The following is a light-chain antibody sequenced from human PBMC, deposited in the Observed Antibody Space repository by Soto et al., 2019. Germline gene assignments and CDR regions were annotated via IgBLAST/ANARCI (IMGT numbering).Light chain of an antibody. CDR3: QQTYITPPWT. CDR1: QSINNY. Sequence: DIQMTQSPTSLSASVGDRITITCRASQSINNYLNWYQHKPGKAPRLLIFAASNLETGVPSRFSGSGSGTDFTLSVNDLQPEDFATYYCQQTYITPPWTFGQGTKGEI. V-gene: IGKV1-39*01. CDR2: AAS. J-gene: IGKJ1*01.